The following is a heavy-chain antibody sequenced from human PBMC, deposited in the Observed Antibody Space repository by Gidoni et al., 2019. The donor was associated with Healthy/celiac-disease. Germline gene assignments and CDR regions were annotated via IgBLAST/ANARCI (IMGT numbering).Heavy chain of an antibody. CDR2: MNPNSGNP. Sequence: QVQMVQYGAEVKKHGASVKVSCKAYGDTFTSYELNWVRQATGQGLEWMGWMNPNSGNPGHAQTFQGRVTMPRTTSIRTAYMELSSLGSEDTAVYYCAIFQWLRGTWSHAFYIWGQVTMVTVSS. D-gene: IGHD5-12*01. CDR1: GDTFTSYE. V-gene: IGHV1-8*02. J-gene: IGHJ3*02. CDR3: AIFQWLRGTWSHAFYI.